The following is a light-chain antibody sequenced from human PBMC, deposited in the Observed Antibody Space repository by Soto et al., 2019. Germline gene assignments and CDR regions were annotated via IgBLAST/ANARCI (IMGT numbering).Light chain of an antibody. V-gene: IGLV2-14*01. CDR1: SSDVGGYNY. Sequence: QSDLTHLAAVSGAPGQSITLSCTGTSSDVGGYNYVSWYQQHPGKAPKLMIYEVSNRPSGVSNRFSGSKSGNTASLTISGLQAEDEADYYCSSYTSSSTLYVFGSGTKVT. J-gene: IGLJ1*01. CDR3: SSYTSSSTLYV. CDR2: EVS.